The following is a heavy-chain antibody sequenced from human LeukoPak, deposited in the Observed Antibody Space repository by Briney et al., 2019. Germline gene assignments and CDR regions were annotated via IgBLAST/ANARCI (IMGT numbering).Heavy chain of an antibody. CDR2: ISWNSDSI. Sequence: PGRSLRLSCAASGFTFDDYAMHWVRQAPGKGLEWVSGISWNSDSIGYADSVKGRFTISRDNAKNSLYLQMNSLRAEDTGLYYCAKFAAAGVFDYWGQGTLVTVSS. CDR3: AKFAAAGVFDY. CDR1: GFTFDDYA. V-gene: IGHV3-9*01. D-gene: IGHD6-13*01. J-gene: IGHJ4*02.